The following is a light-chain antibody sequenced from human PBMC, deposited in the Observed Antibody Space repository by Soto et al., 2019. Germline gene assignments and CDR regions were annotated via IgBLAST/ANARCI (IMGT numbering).Light chain of an antibody. Sequence: EIVLTQSPGTLSLSPGERATLSCRASQGVSSSYLAWYQQKPGQAPRLLIYGASGRATGIPDRFSGSGSGTDFTLTISRLEPEDCAVYYCHQYGSLPMYTFGQGTKLEIK. CDR2: GAS. J-gene: IGKJ2*01. CDR3: HQYGSLPMYT. CDR1: QGVSSSY. V-gene: IGKV3-20*01.